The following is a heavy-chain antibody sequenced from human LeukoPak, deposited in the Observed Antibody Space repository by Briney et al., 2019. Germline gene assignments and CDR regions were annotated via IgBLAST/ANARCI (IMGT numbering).Heavy chain of an antibody. J-gene: IGHJ4*02. V-gene: IGHV1-2*02. CDR3: ARAITMPAVAPGY. D-gene: IGHD3-22*01. CDR1: GYTFTGYY. CDR2: INPNSGGT. Sequence: ASVKVSCKASGYTFTGYYKHWVRQAPGQGLEWMGWINPNSGGTNYAQKFQGRVTMTRDTSISTAYMELSRLRSDDTAVYYCARAITMPAVAPGYWGQGTLVTVSS.